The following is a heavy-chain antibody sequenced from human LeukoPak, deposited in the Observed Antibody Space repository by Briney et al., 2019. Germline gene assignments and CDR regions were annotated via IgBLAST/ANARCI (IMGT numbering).Heavy chain of an antibody. J-gene: IGHJ6*02. D-gene: IGHD4-23*01. V-gene: IGHV3-66*01. CDR3: ARAVPDYGGRDNYYYGMDV. CDR1: GFTVSSNY. Sequence: PGGSLRLSCAASGFTVSSNYMSWVRQAPGKGLEWVSVIYSGGSTYYADSVKGRFTISRDNSKNTLYLQMNSLRAEDTAVYYCARAVPDYGGRDNYYYGMDVWGQGTTVTVSS. CDR2: IYSGGST.